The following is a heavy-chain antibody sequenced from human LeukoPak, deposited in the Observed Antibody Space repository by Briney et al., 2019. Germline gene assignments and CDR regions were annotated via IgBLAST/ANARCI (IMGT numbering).Heavy chain of an antibody. Sequence: GESLKISCKGSGYSFTSYWIGWVRQMPGKGLEWLGIIYPGDSDTRYSPSFQGQVTISADKYISTAYLQWSSLKASDTAMYYCARQDIVVVPAANGGFDIWGQGTRVTVSS. CDR3: ARQDIVVVPAANGGFDI. D-gene: IGHD2-2*01. CDR1: GYSFTSYW. CDR2: IYPGDSDT. J-gene: IGHJ3*02. V-gene: IGHV5-51*01.